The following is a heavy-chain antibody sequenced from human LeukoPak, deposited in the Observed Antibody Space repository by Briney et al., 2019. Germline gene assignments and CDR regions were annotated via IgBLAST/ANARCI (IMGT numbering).Heavy chain of an antibody. CDR2: ISSSGSTI. CDR1: GFTFSSYE. CDR3: AKSINGFDP. J-gene: IGHJ5*02. V-gene: IGHV3-48*03. Sequence: PGGSLRLSCAASGFTFSSYEINWVRQAPGKGLEWVSYISSSGSTIYYADSVKGRFTISRDNAKNSLYLQMNSLRAEDTAVYYCAKSINGFDPWGQGTLVTVSS. D-gene: IGHD3-10*01.